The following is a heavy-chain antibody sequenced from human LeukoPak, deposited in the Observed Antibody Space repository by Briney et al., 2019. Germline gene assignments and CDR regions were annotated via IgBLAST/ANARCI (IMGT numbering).Heavy chain of an antibody. J-gene: IGHJ4*02. D-gene: IGHD2-15*01. CDR1: GDSLSSHE. Sequence: SVKVSCKASGDSLSSHELSWVRQAPGQGLEWMGRIIPIFDVTTYAQKFQGRVTITADKSTSTAYMELSSLRSEDTAVYYCATDKVAVEQPQIPLGDWGQGTLVTVSS. CDR3: ATDKVAVEQPQIPLGD. V-gene: IGHV1-69*04. CDR2: IIPIFDVT.